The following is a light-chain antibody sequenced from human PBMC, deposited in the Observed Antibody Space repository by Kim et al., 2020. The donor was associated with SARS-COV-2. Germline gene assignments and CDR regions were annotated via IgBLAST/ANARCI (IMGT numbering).Light chain of an antibody. CDR3: QVWDRSSDHYV. J-gene: IGLJ1*01. V-gene: IGLV3-21*02. CDR2: DDS. Sequence: APGQTAKITCGGDNIESKSVHWYQQKPGQAPILVMYDDSDRPSGIPERFSGSNSGNTATLTISRVEAGDEADFYCQVWDRSSDHYVFGSGTKVTVL. CDR1: NIESKS.